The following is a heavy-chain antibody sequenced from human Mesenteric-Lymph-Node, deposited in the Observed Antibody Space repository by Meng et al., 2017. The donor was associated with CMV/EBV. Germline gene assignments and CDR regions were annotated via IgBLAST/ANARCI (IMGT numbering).Heavy chain of an antibody. J-gene: IGHJ6*02. CDR1: GFTFSTSA. D-gene: IGHD3-22*01. V-gene: IGHV3-20*04. CDR2: VNWGGTST. Sequence: GGSLRLSCAASGFTFSTSAMHWVRQAPGKGLEWVSGVNWGGTSTSYEDSVKGRFTISRDNAKNSLYLQMNSLRAEDTALYYCARGPYYYDTSGRPYYYGMDVWGQGTTVTVSS. CDR3: ARGPYYYDTSGRPYYYGMDV.